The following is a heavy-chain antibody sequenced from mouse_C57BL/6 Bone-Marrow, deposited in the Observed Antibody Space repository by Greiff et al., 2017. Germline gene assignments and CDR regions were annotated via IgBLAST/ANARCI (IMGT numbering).Heavy chain of an antibody. J-gene: IGHJ4*01. Sequence: QVTLKESGPGILQSSQTLSLTCSFSGFSLSTSGMGVSWIRQPSGKGLEWLAHIYWDDDKRYNPSLKSRLTISKDTSRNQVFLKITSVDTADTATYYCARRASYYSKGGVYYAMDYWGQGTSVTVSS. V-gene: IGHV8-12*01. CDR3: ARRASYYSKGGVYYAMDY. CDR1: GFSLSTSGMG. CDR2: IYWDDDK. D-gene: IGHD2-5*01.